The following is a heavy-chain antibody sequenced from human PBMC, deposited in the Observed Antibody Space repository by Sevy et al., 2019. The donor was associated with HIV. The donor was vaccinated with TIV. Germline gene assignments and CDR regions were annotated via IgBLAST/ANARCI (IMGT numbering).Heavy chain of an antibody. J-gene: IGHJ4*02. D-gene: IGHD3-22*01. V-gene: IGHV1-18*01. CDR2: ISAYNGNT. CDR1: GYTFTSYG. CDR3: ARANDSSGYYVDFDD. Sequence: ASVKVSCKASGYTFTSYGISWVRQAPGQGLEWMGWISAYNGNTNYAQKLQGRVTMTTDTSTITAYMELRSLRSDDTAVYYCARANDSSGYYVDFDDWGQGTLVTVSS.